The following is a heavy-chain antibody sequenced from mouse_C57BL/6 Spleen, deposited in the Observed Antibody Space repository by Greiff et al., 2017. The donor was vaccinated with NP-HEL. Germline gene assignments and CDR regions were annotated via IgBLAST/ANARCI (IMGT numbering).Heavy chain of an antibody. CDR2: INPGSGGT. Sequence: VQLQQSGAELVRPGTSVKVSCKASGYAFTNHLIEWVKQRPGQGLEWIGVINPGSGGTNYNEKFKGKATLTADTSASTAYMQLSSLTSEDSAVYFCARSQGYYCGSSHWYFEVWGTGTTVTVSS. D-gene: IGHD1-1*01. CDR1: GYAFTNHL. CDR3: ARSQGYYCGSSHWYFEV. V-gene: IGHV1-54*01. J-gene: IGHJ1*03.